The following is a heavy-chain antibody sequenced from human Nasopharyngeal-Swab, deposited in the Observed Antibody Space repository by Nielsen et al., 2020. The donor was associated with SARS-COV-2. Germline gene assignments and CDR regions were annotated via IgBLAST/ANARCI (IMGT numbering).Heavy chain of an antibody. CDR3: AGVKVDYDILTGYRYYYGMDV. Sequence: GESLKISCAASGFTFSSYWMSWVRQAPGKGLEWVANIKQDGSEKYYVDSVKGRFTISRDNAKNSLYLQMNSLRAEDTAVYYCAGVKVDYDILTGYRYYYGMDVWGQGTTVTVSS. CDR1: GFTFSSYW. V-gene: IGHV3-7*01. D-gene: IGHD3-9*01. J-gene: IGHJ6*02. CDR2: IKQDGSEK.